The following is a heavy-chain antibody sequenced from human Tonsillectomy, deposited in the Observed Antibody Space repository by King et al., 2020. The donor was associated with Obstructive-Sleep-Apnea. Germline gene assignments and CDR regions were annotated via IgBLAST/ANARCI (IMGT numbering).Heavy chain of an antibody. D-gene: IGHD2-15*01. Sequence: VQLVESGGVVLQPGGSLRLSCAASGFTFDDYAMHWVRQTPGKGLEWGSLITWDGCSTYYADSVKGRFTISRDNSKDSLYLQMNSLRAEDTALYYCAKDMGGGSWGYYYYGMDVRGQGTTVTVSS. J-gene: IGHJ6*02. V-gene: IGHV3-43D*03. CDR1: GFTFDDYA. CDR2: ITWDGCST. CDR3: AKDMGGGSWGYYYYGMDV.